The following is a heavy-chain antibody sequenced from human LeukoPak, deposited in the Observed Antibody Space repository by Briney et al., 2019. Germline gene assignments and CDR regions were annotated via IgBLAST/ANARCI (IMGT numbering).Heavy chain of an antibody. D-gene: IGHD6-13*01. V-gene: IGHV3-15*01. CDR2: IKSKTDGGTT. CDR3: TRAPGIAASNAFDI. CDR1: GFTFSNAW. J-gene: IGHJ3*02. Sequence: GGSLRLSCAASGFTFSNAWMSWVRQAPGKGLEWVGRIKSKTDGGTTDYAAPVKGRFTISRDDSKSIAYLQMNSLKTEDTAVYYCTRAPGIAASNAFDIWGQGTMVTVSS.